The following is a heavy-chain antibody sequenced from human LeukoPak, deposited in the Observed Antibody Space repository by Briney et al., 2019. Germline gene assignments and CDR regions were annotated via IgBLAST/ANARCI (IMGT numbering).Heavy chain of an antibody. CDR1: GFRFDRFV. J-gene: IGHJ4*02. D-gene: IGHD3-22*01. Sequence: GGSLRLSCAASGFRFDRFVMAWVRQAPGKGLEWVSSISGSGDYTYYTDSAKGRWTVARANSKSTLYLQMHSLRDDDTALYYCAKGHTYDNTGYYRHFDSWGQGILVTVSS. CDR2: ISGSGDYT. V-gene: IGHV3-23*01. CDR3: AKGHTYDNTGYYRHFDS.